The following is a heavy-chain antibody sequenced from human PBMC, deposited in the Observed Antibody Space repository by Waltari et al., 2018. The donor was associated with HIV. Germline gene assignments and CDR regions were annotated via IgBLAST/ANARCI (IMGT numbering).Heavy chain of an antibody. V-gene: IGHV6-1*01. D-gene: IGHD3-3*01. J-gene: IGHJ5*02. CDR1: GDSVSSNRAA. Sequence: QVQLQQSGPGLVKPSQTLSLTCAISGDSVSSNRAAWNWIRQSPRRGLEWLGRTYFRSKWYIDYAVSVKSRITINPDTSKNHFSLQLNSVTPEDTAVYFCARGWDYDFWSGLEGGKFDPWGLEPWSPSPQ. CDR2: TYFRSKWYI. CDR3: ARGWDYDFWSGLEGGKFDP.